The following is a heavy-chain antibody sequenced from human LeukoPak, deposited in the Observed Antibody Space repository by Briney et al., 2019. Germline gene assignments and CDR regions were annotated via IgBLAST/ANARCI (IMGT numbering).Heavy chain of an antibody. CDR2: ISSSSSYI. J-gene: IGHJ4*02. CDR1: GFPFSSYS. Sequence: PGGPLRLSCAASGFPFSSYSMIWLRQATGKGLEWVSSISSSSSYIYYADSVKGRFTISGDNDKNALYLQMNSLRAEGRAVYYCVGGQQLGFDYWGQGTMVTVSS. V-gene: IGHV3-21*01. D-gene: IGHD6-13*01. CDR3: VGGQQLGFDY.